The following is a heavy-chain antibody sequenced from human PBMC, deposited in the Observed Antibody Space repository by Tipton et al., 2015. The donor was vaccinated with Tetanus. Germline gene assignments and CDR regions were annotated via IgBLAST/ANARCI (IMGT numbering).Heavy chain of an antibody. CDR1: GGSFSAYY. D-gene: IGHD3-16*01. CDR2: IYYSGST. Sequence: TLSLTCAVYGGSFSAYYWSWIRQPPGKGLEWIGYIYYSGSTYYNPSLKSRVTISVDTSKNQFSLRLSSVTAADTAVYYCARDHGITWGGMGYYYGMDVWGQGTTATVSS. CDR3: ARDHGITWGGMGYYYGMDV. V-gene: IGHV4-59*12. J-gene: IGHJ6*02.